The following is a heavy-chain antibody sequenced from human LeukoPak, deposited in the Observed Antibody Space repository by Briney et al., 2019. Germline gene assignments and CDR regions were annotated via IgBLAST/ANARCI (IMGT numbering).Heavy chain of an antibody. D-gene: IGHD6-13*01. V-gene: IGHV1-8*03. J-gene: IGHJ6*03. CDR3: ARAQIAAPGVYYYYMDV. Sequence: ASVKVSCKASGYTFTSYDINWVRQATGQGLEWMGWMNPNSGNTGYAQKFQGRVTITRNTSISTAYMELSSLRSEDTAVYYCARAQIAAPGVYYYYMDVWGKGTTVTVSS. CDR2: MNPNSGNT. CDR1: GYTFTSYD.